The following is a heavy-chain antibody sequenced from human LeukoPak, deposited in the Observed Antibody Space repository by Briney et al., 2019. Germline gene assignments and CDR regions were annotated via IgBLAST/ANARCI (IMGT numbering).Heavy chain of an antibody. D-gene: IGHD6-13*01. Sequence: TGGSPRLSCAASGFTVSSNYMSWVRQAPGKGLEWVSVIYSGGSTYYADSVKGRFTISRHNSKNTLYLQMNSLRAEDTAVYYCASGSSWYFDYWGQGTLVTVSS. J-gene: IGHJ4*02. CDR1: GFTVSSNY. V-gene: IGHV3-53*04. CDR3: ASGSSWYFDY. CDR2: IYSGGST.